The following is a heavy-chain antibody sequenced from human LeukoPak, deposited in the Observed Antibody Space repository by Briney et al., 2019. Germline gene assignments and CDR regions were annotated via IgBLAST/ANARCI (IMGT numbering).Heavy chain of an antibody. CDR3: ARYGSGSYYFGNYYYGMDV. J-gene: IGHJ6*02. V-gene: IGHV4-4*07. Sequence: PSETLSLTCTVSGGSISSYYWSWIRQPAGKGLEWIGRIYTSGSTNYNPSLKSRVTMSVDTSKNQFSLKLSSVTAADTAVYYCARYGSGSYYFGNYYYGMDVWGQGTTVTVSS. CDR1: GGSISSYY. CDR2: IYTSGST. D-gene: IGHD3-10*01.